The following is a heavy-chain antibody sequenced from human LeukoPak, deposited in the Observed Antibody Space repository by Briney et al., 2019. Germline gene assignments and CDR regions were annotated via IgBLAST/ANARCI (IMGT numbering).Heavy chain of an antibody. CDR2: ISSSSSYI. D-gene: IGHD6-13*01. Sequence: GGSLRLSCAASGFTFSSYSMNWVRQAPGKGLEWVSSISSSSSYIYYADSVKGRFTISRDNAKNSLYLQMNSLRAEDTAVYYCARDSRPSAAGPLTYYYYGMDVWGQGTTVTVSS. CDR1: GFTFSSYS. CDR3: ARDSRPSAAGPLTYYYYGMDV. V-gene: IGHV3-21*01. J-gene: IGHJ6*02.